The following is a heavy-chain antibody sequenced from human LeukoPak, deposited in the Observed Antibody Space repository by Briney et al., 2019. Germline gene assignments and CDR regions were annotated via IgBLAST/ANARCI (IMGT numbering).Heavy chain of an antibody. J-gene: IGHJ5*02. CDR2: IYYSGST. D-gene: IGHD6-19*01. CDR3: ARGASSGWHHWHDP. V-gene: IGHV4-39*07. Sequence: ASETLSLTCTVSGGSISSSSYYWGWIRQPPGKGLEWIGSIYYSGSTYYNPSLKSRVTISVDTSKNQFSLKLSSVTAADTAVYYCARGASSGWHHWHDPWGQGTLVTVSS. CDR1: GGSISSSSYY.